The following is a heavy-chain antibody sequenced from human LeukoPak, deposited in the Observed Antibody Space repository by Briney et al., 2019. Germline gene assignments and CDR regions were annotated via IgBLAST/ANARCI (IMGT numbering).Heavy chain of an antibody. CDR1: GFTFSSYS. CDR3: ARGQTVVTSNFDY. Sequence: GGSLRLSCAASGFTFSSYSMNWVRQAPWKGLEWVSSISSSSSYIYYADSVKGRFTISRDNAKNSLYLQMNSLRAEDTAVYYCARGQTVVTSNFDYWGQGTLVTVSS. V-gene: IGHV3-21*01. D-gene: IGHD4-23*01. CDR2: ISSSSSYI. J-gene: IGHJ4*02.